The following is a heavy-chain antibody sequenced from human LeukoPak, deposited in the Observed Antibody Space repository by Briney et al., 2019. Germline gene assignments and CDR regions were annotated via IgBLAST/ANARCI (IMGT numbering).Heavy chain of an antibody. CDR3: ARYYDILTGYSNFDY. J-gene: IGHJ4*02. CDR2: ISAYNGNT. Sequence: ATVKVSCKASGYTFTSYGISWVRQAPGQGVEWMGWISAYNGNTNYAQKLQGRVTMTTDTSTSTAYMELRSLRSDDTAVYYCARYYDILTGYSNFDYWGQGTLVTVSS. CDR1: GYTFTSYG. V-gene: IGHV1-18*01. D-gene: IGHD3-9*01.